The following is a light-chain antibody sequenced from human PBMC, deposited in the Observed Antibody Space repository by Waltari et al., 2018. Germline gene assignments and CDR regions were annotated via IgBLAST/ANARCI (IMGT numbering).Light chain of an antibody. V-gene: IGKV3-20*01. J-gene: IGKJ1*01. CDR1: QRVSRT. Sequence: EIVLTQSPGTLSLSPGERATLSCRASQRVSRTLAWYQQKPGQAPKLLIYGASIRATGSPARFTGSRSGTDFSLAISSLEPEDFAIYCCQHYVRLPATFGQGTKVEIK. CDR2: GAS. CDR3: QHYVRLPAT.